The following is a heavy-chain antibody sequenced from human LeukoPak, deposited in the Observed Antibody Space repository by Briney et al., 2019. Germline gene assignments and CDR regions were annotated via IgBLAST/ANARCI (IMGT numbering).Heavy chain of an antibody. D-gene: IGHD6-19*01. CDR1: GFTFSSYG. CDR3: AKAGYSSDWRNFDY. Sequence: GGSLRLSCAASGFTFSSYGMHWVRQAPGKGLEWVAVISYDGSNKFYADSVKGRFTISRDNSKNTLYLQMNSLRVEDTAVYYCAKAGYSSDWRNFDYWGQGTLVTVSS. CDR2: ISYDGSNK. V-gene: IGHV3-30*18. J-gene: IGHJ4*02.